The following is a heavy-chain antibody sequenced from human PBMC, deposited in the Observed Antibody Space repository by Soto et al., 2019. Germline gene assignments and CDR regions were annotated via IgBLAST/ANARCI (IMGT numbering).Heavy chain of an antibody. CDR3: ARAHRGTYYYDSSGPSGI. CDR2: IIPIFGTA. Sequence: SVKVSCKASGGTFSSYAISWVRQAPGQGLEWMGGIIPIFGTANYAQKFQGRVTITADESTSTAYMELSSLRSEDTAVYYCARAHRGTYYYDSSGPSGIWGQGTMVTVSS. CDR1: GGTFSSYA. V-gene: IGHV1-69*13. J-gene: IGHJ3*02. D-gene: IGHD3-22*01.